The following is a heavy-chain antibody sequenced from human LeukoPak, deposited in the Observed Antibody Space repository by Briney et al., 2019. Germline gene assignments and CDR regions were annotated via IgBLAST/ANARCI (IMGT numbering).Heavy chain of an antibody. D-gene: IGHD3-3*01. Sequence: ETLSLTCAVYGGSFSGYYWSWIRQPPGKGLEWIGSIYYSGSTYYNPSLKSRVTISVDTSKNQFSLKLNSVTATDTAVYYCARENSRGEWLPDIDYWGQGTLVTVSS. J-gene: IGHJ4*02. CDR3: ARENSRGEWLPDIDY. CDR1: GGSFSGYY. CDR2: IYYSGST. V-gene: IGHV4-34*01.